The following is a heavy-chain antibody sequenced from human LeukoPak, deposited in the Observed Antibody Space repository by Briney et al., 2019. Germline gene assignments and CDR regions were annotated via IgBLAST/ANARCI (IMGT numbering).Heavy chain of an antibody. Sequence: GGSLGLSCAASGFTFSSYSMNWVRQAPGKGLEWVSSISSSGSTIYYADSVKGRFTISRDNAKNSLYLQMNSLRAEDTAVYYCARDLSPHHSSSWPYFDYWGQGTLVTVSS. CDR3: ARDLSPHHSSSWPYFDY. CDR1: GFTFSSYS. V-gene: IGHV3-21*04. CDR2: ISSSGSTI. D-gene: IGHD6-13*01. J-gene: IGHJ4*02.